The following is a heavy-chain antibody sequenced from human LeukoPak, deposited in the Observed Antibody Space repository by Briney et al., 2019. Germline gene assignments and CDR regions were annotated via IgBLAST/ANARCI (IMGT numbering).Heavy chain of an antibody. CDR2: IIPIFGTA. Sequence: SVTVSCTASGGTFSSYAISWVRQAPGQGLEWMGGIIPIFGTANYAQKFQGRVTITADESTSTAYMELSSLRSEDTAVYYCARGSRSWYGGYYYYGMDVWGQGTTVTVSS. CDR3: ARGSRSWYGGYYYYGMDV. CDR1: GGTFSSYA. J-gene: IGHJ6*02. D-gene: IGHD6-13*01. V-gene: IGHV1-69*13.